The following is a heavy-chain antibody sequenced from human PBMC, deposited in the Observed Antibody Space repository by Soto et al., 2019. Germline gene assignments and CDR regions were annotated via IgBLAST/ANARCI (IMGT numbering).Heavy chain of an antibody. V-gene: IGHV3-23*01. CDR3: AKGKANTVFGVDTLFDY. Sequence: GGSLRLSCAASGFTFSSYAMTWVRQAPGKGLEWVSTISGNGGYTYYSDSVRGRFTISRDNSKKTLYLQMDSLRADDTAVFYCAKGKANTVFGVDTLFDYWCQGTQVTGS. J-gene: IGHJ4*02. D-gene: IGHD3-3*01. CDR2: ISGNGGYT. CDR1: GFTFSSYA.